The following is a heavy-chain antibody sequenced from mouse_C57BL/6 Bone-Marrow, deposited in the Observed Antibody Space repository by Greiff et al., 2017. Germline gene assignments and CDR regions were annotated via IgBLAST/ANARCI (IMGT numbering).Heavy chain of an antibody. J-gene: IGHJ4*01. CDR1: GFTFSSYG. CDR2: ISSGGSYT. CDR3: ARRGYYYAMDY. V-gene: IGHV5-6*02. Sequence: VMLVESGGDLVKPGGSLKLSCAASGFTFSSYGMSWVRQTPDKRLEWVATISSGGSYTYYPDSVKGRFTISRDNAKNTLYLQMSSLKSEDTAMYYCARRGYYYAMDYWGQGTSVTVSS.